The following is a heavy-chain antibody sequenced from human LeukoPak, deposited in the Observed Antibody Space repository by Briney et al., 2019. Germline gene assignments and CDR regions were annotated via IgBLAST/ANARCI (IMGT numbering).Heavy chain of an antibody. D-gene: IGHD4-17*01. Sequence: GGSLRLSCAASGFTFSSYWMSWVRQAPGKGLEWVANIKQDGSEKYYVDSVKGRFTISRDNAKNSLYLQMNSLRAEDTAVYYCARDPGTTVTTTGDHYWGQGTLVTVSS. CDR2: IKQDGSEK. V-gene: IGHV3-7*01. J-gene: IGHJ4*02. CDR1: GFTFSSYW. CDR3: ARDPGTTVTTTGDHY.